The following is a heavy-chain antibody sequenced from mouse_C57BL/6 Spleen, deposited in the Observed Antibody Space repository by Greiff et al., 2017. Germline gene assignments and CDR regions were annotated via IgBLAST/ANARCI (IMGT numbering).Heavy chain of an antibody. Sequence: QVQLQQSGAELVRPGTSVKMSCKASGYTFTNYWIGWAKQRPGHGLEWIGDIYPGGGYTNYNEKFKGKATLTADKSSSTAYMQFSSLTSEDSAIXYCARSAYYSNYEGYYFDYWGQGTTLTVSS. J-gene: IGHJ2*01. D-gene: IGHD2-5*01. CDR1: GYTFTNYW. V-gene: IGHV1-63*01. CDR3: ARSAYYSNYEGYYFDY. CDR2: IYPGGGYT.